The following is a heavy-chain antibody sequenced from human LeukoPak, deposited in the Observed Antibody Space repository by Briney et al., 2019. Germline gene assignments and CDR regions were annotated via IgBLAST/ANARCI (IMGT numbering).Heavy chain of an antibody. D-gene: IGHD3-10*01. CDR2: INPNSGGT. CDR1: GYTFTSYY. J-gene: IGHJ6*03. Sequence: GASVKVSCKASGYTFTSYYIHWVRQAPGQGLEWMGWINPNSGGTNFAQKFQGRVTMTRDTSITTAYMGLSSLRSEDTAVYYCARDSLTRSGSYSVGGYYYYMDVWGKGTTVTISS. V-gene: IGHV1-2*02. CDR3: ARDSLTRSGSYSVGGYYYYMDV.